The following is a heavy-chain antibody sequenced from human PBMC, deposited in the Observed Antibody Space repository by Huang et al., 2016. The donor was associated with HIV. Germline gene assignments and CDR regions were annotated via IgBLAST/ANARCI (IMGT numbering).Heavy chain of an antibody. CDR1: EDSVSGNSIT. D-gene: IGHD3-22*01. V-gene: IGHV6-1*01. CDR2: TYYRSKWYN. CDR3: ARGHDFYYDRRGYSFDY. J-gene: IGHJ4*02. Sequence: QLQQSGPGLLKPSQTLSLTCAISEDSVSGNSITWNWIRQSPSRGLEWLGRTYYRSKWYNDYAESVKSRMTIDTETYKNQFSVQLKSVVPEDTAVYFCARGHDFYYDRRGYSFDYWGQGSLVTVSS.